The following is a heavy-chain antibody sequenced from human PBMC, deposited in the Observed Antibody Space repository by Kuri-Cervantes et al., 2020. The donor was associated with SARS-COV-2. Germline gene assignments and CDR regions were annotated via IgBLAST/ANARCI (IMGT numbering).Heavy chain of an antibody. V-gene: IGHV1-2*02. D-gene: IGHD6-6*01. Sequence: ASVKVSCKASGYTFTGYYMHWVRQAPGQGLEWMGWINPNSGGTNYAQKFQGRVTMTTDTSTSTAYMELRSLRSDDTAVYYCARDGSIAARFDYWGQGTLVTVSS. CDR3: ARDGSIAARFDY. CDR1: GYTFTGYY. CDR2: INPNSGGT. J-gene: IGHJ4*02.